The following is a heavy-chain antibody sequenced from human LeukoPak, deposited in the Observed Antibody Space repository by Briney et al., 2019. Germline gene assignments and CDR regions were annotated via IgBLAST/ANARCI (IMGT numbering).Heavy chain of an antibody. CDR2: IYYSGST. J-gene: IGHJ4*02. CDR1: GGSFSGYY. Sequence: PSETLSLTCAVYGGSFSGYYWSWIRQPPGKGLEWIGSIYYSGSTYYNPSLKSRVTISVDTSKNQFSLKLSSVTAADTAVYYCARSGKWELDFDYWGQGTLVTVSS. CDR3: ARSGKWELDFDY. V-gene: IGHV4-34*01. D-gene: IGHD1-26*01.